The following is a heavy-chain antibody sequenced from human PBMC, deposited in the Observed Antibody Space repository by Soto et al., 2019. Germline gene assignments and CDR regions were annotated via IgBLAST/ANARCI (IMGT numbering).Heavy chain of an antibody. CDR2: INHSGST. J-gene: IGHJ6*03. V-gene: IGHV4-34*01. Sequence: PSETLSLTCAVYGGSFSGYYWSWIRQPPGKGLEWIGEINHSGSTNYNPSLKSRVAISVDTSKNQLSLKLSSVTAADTAVYYCARGRPMVHYYMDVWGKGTTVTVSS. CDR3: ARGRPMVHYYMDV. CDR1: GGSFSGYY. D-gene: IGHD3-10*01.